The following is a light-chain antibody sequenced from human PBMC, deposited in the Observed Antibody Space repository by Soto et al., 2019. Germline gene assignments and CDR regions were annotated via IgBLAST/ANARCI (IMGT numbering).Light chain of an antibody. V-gene: IGKV1-6*01. CDR1: HDIRNE. Sequence: AIQVTQSPSSLSASVGDRVTITCRASHDIRNELSCYQQKPGKAPKFLIFAVSMLQRGVPSRLRGSGSGIDFTLTISSLQPEDFATYLCLQEDEYHLAFGGETKVDI. J-gene: IGKJ4*01. CDR3: LQEDEYHLA. CDR2: AVS.